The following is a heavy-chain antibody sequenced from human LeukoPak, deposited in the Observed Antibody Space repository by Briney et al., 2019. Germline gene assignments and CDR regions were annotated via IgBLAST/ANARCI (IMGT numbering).Heavy chain of an antibody. D-gene: IGHD5-18*01. J-gene: IGHJ4*02. CDR1: GFTFSSYA. CDR2: ISYDGSNK. CDR3: ARGPTAIFKGPLDY. Sequence: LTGGSLRLSCAASGFTFSSYAMHWVRQAPGKGLEWVAVISYDGSNKYYADSVKGRFTISRDNSKNTLYLQMNSLRAEDTAVYYCARGPTAIFKGPLDYWGQGTLVTVSS. V-gene: IGHV3-30*14.